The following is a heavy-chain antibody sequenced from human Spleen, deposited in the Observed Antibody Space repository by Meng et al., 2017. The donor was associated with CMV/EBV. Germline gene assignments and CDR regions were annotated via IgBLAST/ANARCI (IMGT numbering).Heavy chain of an antibody. CDR3: ARELGGYSNGNNSGYYHFGMDV. CDR1: GFTISTYE. D-gene: IGHD5-18*01. J-gene: IGHJ6*02. V-gene: IGHV3-48*03. CDR2: ISDSGDTI. Sequence: GESLKISCAASGFTISTYEMNWVRQAPGKGLEWLSYISDSGDTIYYADSVRGRFTISRDNAQNSVSLQMNSLRVEDTAVYFCARELGGYSNGNNSGYYHFGMDVWGQGTTVTVSS.